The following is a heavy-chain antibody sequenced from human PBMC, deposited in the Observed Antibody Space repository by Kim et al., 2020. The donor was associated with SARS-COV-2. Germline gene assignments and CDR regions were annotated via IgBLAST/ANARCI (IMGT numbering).Heavy chain of an antibody. D-gene: IGHD2-2*01. CDR1: RFSFSTYA. J-gene: IGHJ3*02. CDR3: AKSTPVYCLSTNCYAFDI. V-gene: IGHV3-23*01. CDR2: ISGSGDST. Sequence: GGSLRLSCAASRFSFSTYAMSWVRQAPGKGLEWVSSISGSGDSTYYADSVKGRFTISRDNSKNTLYLQMNSLRAEDTAVYYCAKSTPVYCLSTNCYAFDIWGQGTMVTVSS.